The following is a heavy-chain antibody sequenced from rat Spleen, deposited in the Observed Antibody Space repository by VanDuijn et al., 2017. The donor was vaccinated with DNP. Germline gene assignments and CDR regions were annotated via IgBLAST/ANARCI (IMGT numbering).Heavy chain of an antibody. V-gene: IGHV5-22*01. J-gene: IGHJ2*01. D-gene: IGHD4-3*01. Sequence: EVQLVESGGDLVQPGRSLKLFCAVSGFSFSNSYMAWVRQAPAKGLEWVAYIGSPAYAPYYADSVKGRFTISRDNAKSTLYLQMNSLRSEDMATYYCVRWNSGHFDYWGQGVMVTVSS. CDR1: GFSFSNSY. CDR2: IGSPAYAP. CDR3: VRWNSGHFDY.